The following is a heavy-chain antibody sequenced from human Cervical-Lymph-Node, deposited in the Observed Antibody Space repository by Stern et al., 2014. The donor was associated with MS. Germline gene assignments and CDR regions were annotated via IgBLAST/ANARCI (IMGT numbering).Heavy chain of an antibody. CDR3: TREDVVVPGAPQQDFGMDV. CDR2: ISPSAGST. CDR1: GYIFINYY. Sequence: VQLVQSGADVKKPGTSMKVSCKASGYIFINYYIHWVRQAPGQGLEWMGMISPSAGSTNYARKWQGRITMTWDTSTSTVYMELKNLTIDDTAVYFCTREDVVVPGAPQQDFGMDVWGQGTTVTVS. D-gene: IGHD2-2*01. V-gene: IGHV1-46*04. J-gene: IGHJ6*02.